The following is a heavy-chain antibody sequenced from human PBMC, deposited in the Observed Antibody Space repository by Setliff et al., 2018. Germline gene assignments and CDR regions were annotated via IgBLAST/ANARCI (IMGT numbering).Heavy chain of an antibody. CDR3: ARHVLNGGTYPRPCDS. CDR2: IYTSGST. Sequence: PSETLSLTCTVSGGSISSGSYYWSWIRQPAGKGLEWIGRIYTSGSTNYNPSLKSRVTISVDTSKNQFSLKLSSVTAADTAMYYCARHVLNGGTYPRPCDSWGQGTLVTVSS. J-gene: IGHJ4*02. CDR1: GGSISSGSYY. D-gene: IGHD1-26*01. V-gene: IGHV4-61*02.